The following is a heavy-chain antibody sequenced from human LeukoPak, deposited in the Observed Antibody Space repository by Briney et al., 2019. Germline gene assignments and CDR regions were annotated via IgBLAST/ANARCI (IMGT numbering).Heavy chain of an antibody. J-gene: IGHJ6*03. CDR2: IYYSGST. D-gene: IGHD6-13*01. CDR1: GGSISSGGYN. Sequence: PSETLSLTCTVSGGSISSGGYNWSWIRQHPGKGLEWIGYIYYSGSTYYNPSLKSRVTISVDTSKNQFSLKLSSVTAADTAVYYCVRAAGIAAAGTFGRGAMDVWGKGTTVIVSS. CDR3: VRAAGIAAAGTFGRGAMDV. V-gene: IGHV4-31*03.